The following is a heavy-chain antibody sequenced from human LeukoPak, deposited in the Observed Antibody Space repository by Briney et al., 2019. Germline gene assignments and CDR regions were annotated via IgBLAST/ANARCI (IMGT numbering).Heavy chain of an antibody. CDR1: GGSISSYY. CDR2: IYYSGST. CDR3: ARELAYNGFGELIYGMDV. D-gene: IGHD3-10*01. Sequence: SETLSLTCTVSGGSISSYYWSWIRQPPGKGLEWIGCIYYSGSTNYNPSLKSRVTISVDTSKNQFSLKLSSVTAADTAVYYCARELAYNGFGELIYGMDVWGKGTTVTVSS. V-gene: IGHV4-59*01. J-gene: IGHJ6*04.